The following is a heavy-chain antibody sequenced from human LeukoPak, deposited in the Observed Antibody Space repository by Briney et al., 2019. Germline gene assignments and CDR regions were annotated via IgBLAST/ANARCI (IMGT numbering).Heavy chain of an antibody. CDR1: GSTFSSYA. CDR3: ARVYSSGWYNY. V-gene: IGHV3-23*01. D-gene: IGHD6-19*01. CDR2: ISGSGGST. J-gene: IGHJ4*02. Sequence: PGGSLRLSCAASGSTFSSYAMSWVRQAPGKGLEWVSAISGSGGSTYYADSVKGRFTISRDNSKNTLYVQMNSLRAEDTAVYYCARVYSSGWYNYWGQGTLVTVSS.